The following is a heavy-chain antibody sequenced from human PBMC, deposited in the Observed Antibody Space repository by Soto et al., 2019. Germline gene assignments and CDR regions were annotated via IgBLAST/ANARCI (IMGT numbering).Heavy chain of an antibody. CDR2: IYYSGST. D-gene: IGHD3-10*01. CDR3: ARVSGSGSYYKVYYYYGMDV. J-gene: IGHJ6*02. CDR1: GGSISSYY. V-gene: IGHV4-59*01. Sequence: PSETLSLTCTVSGGSISSYYWSWIRQPPGKGLEWIGYIYYSGSTNYNPSLKSRVTISVDTSKNQFSLKLSSVTAADTAVYYCARVSGSGSYYKVYYYYGMDVWGQGTTVTVSS.